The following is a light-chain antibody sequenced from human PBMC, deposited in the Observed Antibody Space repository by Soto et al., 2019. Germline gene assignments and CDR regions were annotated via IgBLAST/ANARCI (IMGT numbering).Light chain of an antibody. J-gene: IGKJ1*01. CDR2: TLS. V-gene: IGKV2-40*01. CDR3: MQRKEFPWT. Sequence: DIVMTQTPLSLPVTPGEAASISCRSNQSLLDSDNGDTYLDWFQQRPGQSPQLLIYTLSNRASGVPDRFSGSGSGTVFTLEISRVEAEDVGVYYCMQRKEFPWTFGQGTKVDIK. CDR1: QSLLDSDNGDTY.